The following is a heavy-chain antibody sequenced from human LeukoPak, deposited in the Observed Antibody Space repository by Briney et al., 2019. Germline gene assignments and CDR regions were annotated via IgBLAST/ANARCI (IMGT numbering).Heavy chain of an antibody. J-gene: IGHJ4*02. CDR2: IYYSGST. V-gene: IGHV4-39*01. D-gene: IGHD2-2*01. Sequence: SETLSLTCTVSGGSFRSSSYYWGWIRQTPGKGLEWIGCIYYSGSTYYNPSLKSRVTISVDTSENQFSLKLSSVTAADTAVYYCAKGPLRGTAAAIDYWGQGTLVTVSS. CDR3: AKGPLRGTAAAIDY. CDR1: GGSFRSSSYY.